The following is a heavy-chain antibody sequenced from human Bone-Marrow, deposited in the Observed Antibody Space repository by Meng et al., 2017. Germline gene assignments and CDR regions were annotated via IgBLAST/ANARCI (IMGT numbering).Heavy chain of an antibody. CDR2: ISYDGSNK. J-gene: IGHJ6*02. D-gene: IGHD2-2*01. CDR1: GFTFSSYA. CDR3: ARPYLKSTTWGYYYYGMDV. Sequence: GESLKISCAASGFTFSSYAMHWVRQAPGQGLEWVAVISYDGSNKYYADSVKGRFTISRDNSKNTLYLQMNSLRAEDTAVYYCARPYLKSTTWGYYYYGMDVWGQGTTVTVSS. V-gene: IGHV3-30*04.